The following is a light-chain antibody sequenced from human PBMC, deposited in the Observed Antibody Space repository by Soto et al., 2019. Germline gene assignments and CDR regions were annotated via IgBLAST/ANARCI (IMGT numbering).Light chain of an antibody. CDR1: QSISSW. Sequence: DIPMTQSPSTLSASVGDRVTITCRASQSISSWLAWYQQKPGKAPKLLIYDASSLESGVPSRFSGSGSGTEFTLTISSLQPDDFATYYCQHYNSYSVTFGQGTKLEIK. CDR3: QHYNSYSVT. CDR2: DAS. V-gene: IGKV1-5*01. J-gene: IGKJ2*01.